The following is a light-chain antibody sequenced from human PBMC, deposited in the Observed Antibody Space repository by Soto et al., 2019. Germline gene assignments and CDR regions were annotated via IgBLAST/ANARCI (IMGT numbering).Light chain of an antibody. CDR2: GNS. CDR1: SSNIGASYD. J-gene: IGLJ3*02. Sequence: QSVMTQPPSVSAAPGQRVTISCTGSSSNIGASYDVYWYQQLPGTAPKLLIFGNSNRPSGVPDRFSGSKSGTSASLAITGLQAEDEADYYCQSYDSSLSNSGVFGGGTKLTVL. CDR3: QSYDSSLSNSGV. V-gene: IGLV1-40*01.